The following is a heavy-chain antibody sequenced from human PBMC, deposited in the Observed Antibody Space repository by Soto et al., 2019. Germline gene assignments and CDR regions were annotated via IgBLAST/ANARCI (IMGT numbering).Heavy chain of an antibody. J-gene: IGHJ4*02. CDR3: AGDSGKSDYAFDF. CDR1: GGPVSSYT. D-gene: IGHD4-17*01. Sequence: QVQLVLSGAEVKKPGSSVKVSCKASGGPVSSYTLSWVRQAPGQGLEWMGRIIPLLGRATYAGKFQGRVTITANKSTSTVYLDLGSRRSEDTAVYFCAGDSGKSDYAFDFWGQGTLVTVSS. CDR2: IIPLLGRA. V-gene: IGHV1-69*08.